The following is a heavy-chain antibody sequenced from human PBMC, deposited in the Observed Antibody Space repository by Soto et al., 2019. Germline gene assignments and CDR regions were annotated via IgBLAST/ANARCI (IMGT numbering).Heavy chain of an antibody. CDR3: ARMGAKLLLSAFGI. Sequence: SVKVSCKASGGTFSSYAISWVRQAPGQGLEWMGGIIPIFGTANYAQKFQGRVTITADESTSTAYMELSSLRSEDTAVYYCARMGAKLLLSAFGIWGQGTMVTVSS. J-gene: IGHJ3*02. CDR1: GGTFSSYA. D-gene: IGHD3-22*01. V-gene: IGHV1-69*13. CDR2: IIPIFGTA.